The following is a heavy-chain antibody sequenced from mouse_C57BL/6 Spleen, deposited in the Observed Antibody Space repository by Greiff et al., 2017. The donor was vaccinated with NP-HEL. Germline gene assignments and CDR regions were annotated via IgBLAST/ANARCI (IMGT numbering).Heavy chain of an antibody. Sequence: VQLQQSGAELVRPGASVTLSCKASGYTFTDYEMHWVKQTPVHGLEWIGAIDPETGGTAYNQKFKGKAILTADKSSSTAYMELRSLTSEDSAVYYCTRYPLLAYWGQGTLVTVSA. V-gene: IGHV1-15*01. CDR2: IDPETGGT. CDR3: TRYPLLAY. J-gene: IGHJ3*01. CDR1: GYTFTDYE.